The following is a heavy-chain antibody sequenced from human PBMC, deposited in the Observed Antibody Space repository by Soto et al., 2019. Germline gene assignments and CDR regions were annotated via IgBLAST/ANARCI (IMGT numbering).Heavy chain of an antibody. D-gene: IGHD6-13*01. CDR1: GGSISSYY. Sequence: PSETLSLTCTVSGGSISSYYWSWIRQPPGKGLEWIGYIYYSGSTNYNPSLKSRVTISVDTSKNQFSLKLSSVTAADTAVYYCARIIAAAGRLQYYYGMDVWGQGTTVTVSS. J-gene: IGHJ6*02. CDR2: IYYSGST. V-gene: IGHV4-59*01. CDR3: ARIIAAAGRLQYYYGMDV.